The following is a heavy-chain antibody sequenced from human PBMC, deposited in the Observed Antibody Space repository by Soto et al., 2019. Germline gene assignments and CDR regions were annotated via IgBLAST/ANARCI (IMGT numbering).Heavy chain of an antibody. Sequence: WNRQHPAKGLEWIGYISYSGTTEYAAPVRGRFTISRDDSKNTLYLQMNSLKTEDTAVYYCTTDLWRIAVVVGSTGYFNPWGQGTPVTVSS. CDR3: TTDLWRIAVVVGSTGYFNP. D-gene: IGHD2-15*01. J-gene: IGHJ5*02. CDR2: ISYSGTT. V-gene: IGHV3-15*01.